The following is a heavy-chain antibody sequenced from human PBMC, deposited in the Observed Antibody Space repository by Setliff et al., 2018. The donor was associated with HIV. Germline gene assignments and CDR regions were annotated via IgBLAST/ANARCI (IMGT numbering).Heavy chain of an antibody. CDR2: IKQDESEM. CDR1: GFTFNTYS. J-gene: IGHJ3*02. CDR3: ARNTDVDSVYRPFHI. D-gene: IGHD1-26*01. Sequence: PGESLKISCAASGFTFNTYSMSWIRQAPGKGLEWVATIKQDESEMQYVDSVKGRFTISRDNAKNSLYLQMNSLRAEDTAVYYCARNTDVDSVYRPFHIWGQGTMVTVSS. V-gene: IGHV3-7*03.